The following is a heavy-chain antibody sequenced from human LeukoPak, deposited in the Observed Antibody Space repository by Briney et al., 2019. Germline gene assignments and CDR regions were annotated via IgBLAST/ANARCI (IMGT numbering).Heavy chain of an antibody. D-gene: IGHD3-22*01. CDR2: INPNSGGT. V-gene: IGHV1-2*02. J-gene: IGHJ3*02. Sequence: ASVKVSCKASGYTFTGYYMHWVRQAPGQGLEWMGWINPNSGGTNYAQKLQGRVTMTTDTSTSTAYMELRSLRSDDTAVYYCAREVYDSSGYVKPRGAFDIWGQGTMVTVSS. CDR1: GYTFTGYY. CDR3: AREVYDSSGYVKPRGAFDI.